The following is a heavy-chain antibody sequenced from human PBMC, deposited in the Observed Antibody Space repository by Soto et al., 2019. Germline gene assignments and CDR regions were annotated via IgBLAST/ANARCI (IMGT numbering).Heavy chain of an antibody. CDR2: ISSSSSYT. D-gene: IGHD4-17*01. CDR1: GFTFSDYY. V-gene: IGHV3-11*06. Sequence: LRLSCAASGFTFSDYYMSWIRQAPGKGLEWVSYISSSSSYTNYADSVKGRFTISRDNAKNSLYLQMNSLRAEDTAVYYCARDITVTTKGAFDIWGQGTMVTVSS. J-gene: IGHJ3*02. CDR3: ARDITVTTKGAFDI.